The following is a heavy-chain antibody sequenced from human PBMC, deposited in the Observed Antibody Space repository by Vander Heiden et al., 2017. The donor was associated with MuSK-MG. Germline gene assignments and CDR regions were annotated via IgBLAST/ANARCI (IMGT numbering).Heavy chain of an antibody. CDR2: IYHSGST. J-gene: IGHJ4*02. V-gene: IGHV4-38-2*01. D-gene: IGHD3-10*01. CDR3: ARHYGSGSSAFDY. Sequence: QVQLQESGPGLVKPSETLSLTCAVSGYSISSGYYWGWIRQPPGKGLEWIGSIYHSGSTYYNPSLKSRVTISVDTSKNQFSLKLRSVTAADTAVYYCARHYGSGSSAFDYWGQGTLVTVSS. CDR1: GYSISSGYY.